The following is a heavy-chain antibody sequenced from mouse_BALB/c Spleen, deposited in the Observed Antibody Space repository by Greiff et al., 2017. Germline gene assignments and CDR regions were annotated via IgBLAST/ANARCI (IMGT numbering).Heavy chain of an antibody. V-gene: IGHV5-12-1*01. J-gene: IGHJ4*01. CDR3: ARGNRYDDAMDY. CDR2: ISSGGGST. CDR1: GFAFSSYD. D-gene: IGHD2-14*01. Sequence: EVKLMESGGGLVKPGGSLKLSCAASGFAFSSYDMSWVRQTPEKRLEWVAYISSGGGSTYYPDTVKGRFTISRDNAKNTLYLQMSSLKSEDTAMYYCARGNRYDDAMDYWGQGTSVTVSS.